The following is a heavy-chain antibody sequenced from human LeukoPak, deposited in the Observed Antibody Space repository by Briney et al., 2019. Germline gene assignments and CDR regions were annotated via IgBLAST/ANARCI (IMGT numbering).Heavy chain of an antibody. D-gene: IGHD2-2*01. CDR3: ARDLPVVPAAIFDY. CDR2: FDPEDGEA. V-gene: IGHV1-24*01. Sequence: ASVKVSCKVSGYTLTELSMHWVRQAPGKGLEWMGGFDPEDGEAIYAQKFQGRVTVTEDTSTDTAYMELSRLRSDDTAVYYCARDLPVVPAAIFDYWGQGTLVTVSS. J-gene: IGHJ4*02. CDR1: GYTLTELS.